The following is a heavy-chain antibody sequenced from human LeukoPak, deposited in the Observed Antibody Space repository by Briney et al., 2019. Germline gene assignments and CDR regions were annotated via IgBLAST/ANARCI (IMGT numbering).Heavy chain of an antibody. CDR3: AGERGEEYSSGWYKRNYFDN. CDR1: GGSISSGDYY. Sequence: SETLSLTCTVSGGSISSGDYYWSWIRQPPGKGLEWIGYIYYSGSPYSNPSLKSRLTISVDTSKNQFSLKLSSVTAADTAVYYCAGERGEEYSSGWYKRNYFDNWGQGIRVTVSS. J-gene: IGHJ4*02. V-gene: IGHV4-30-4*01. CDR2: IYYSGSP. D-gene: IGHD6-19*01.